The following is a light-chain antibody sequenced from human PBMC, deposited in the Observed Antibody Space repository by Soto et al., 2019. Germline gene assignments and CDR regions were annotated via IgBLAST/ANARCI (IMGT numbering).Light chain of an antibody. CDR2: RNN. Sequence: QSVLTQPPSASGTPGQRVTISCSGSSSNIGSNYVYWYQQLPGTAPKLLIYRNNQRPSGVPDRFSGSKSGTSASLAISGLRSEDEGDYYCVAWDDSLSGVVFGGGT. J-gene: IGLJ2*01. V-gene: IGLV1-47*01. CDR3: VAWDDSLSGVV. CDR1: SSNIGSNY.